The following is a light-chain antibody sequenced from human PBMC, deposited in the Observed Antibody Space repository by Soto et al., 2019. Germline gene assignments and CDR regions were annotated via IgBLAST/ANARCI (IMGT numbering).Light chain of an antibody. V-gene: IGLV2-11*01. CDR2: DVT. CDR3: CSYAGTYTFYV. CDR1: SSDVGGYDY. Sequence: QSALTQPRSVSGSPGQSVTISCTGTSSDVGGYDYVSWYQQHPGKAPKLMIYDVTKRPSGVHDRFSGSRSGNTASLTISGLQVEDDADYYCCSYAGTYTFYVFGTGTKLTVL. J-gene: IGLJ1*01.